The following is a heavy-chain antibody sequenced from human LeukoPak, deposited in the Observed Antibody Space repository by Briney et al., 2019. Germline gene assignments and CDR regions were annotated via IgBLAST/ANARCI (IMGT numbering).Heavy chain of an antibody. CDR3: AREGDRAVAFDI. V-gene: IGHV1-18*01. Sequence: ASVKVSCKASGYTLTSYGISWVRQAPGQGLEWMGWISAYNGNTDYAQKLQGRVTMTTDTSTSTAYMELRSLRSDDTAVYYCAREGDRAVAFDIWGQGTMVTVSS. CDR2: ISAYNGNT. CDR1: GYTLTSYG. J-gene: IGHJ3*02. D-gene: IGHD3-10*01.